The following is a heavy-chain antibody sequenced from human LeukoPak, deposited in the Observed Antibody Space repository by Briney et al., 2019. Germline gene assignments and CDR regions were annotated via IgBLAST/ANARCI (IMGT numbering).Heavy chain of an antibody. CDR3: ARNGVEFYNWFDP. Sequence: GGSLRLSCEASGFTFSNYGMNWVRQAPGKGLEWVANIKQDGSEKYYVDSVKGRFTISRDNAKNTLYLQMNSLRAEDTAVYYCARNGVEFYNWFDPWGQGTLVTVSS. V-gene: IGHV3-7*01. D-gene: IGHD2-8*01. CDR1: GFTFSNYG. CDR2: IKQDGSEK. J-gene: IGHJ5*02.